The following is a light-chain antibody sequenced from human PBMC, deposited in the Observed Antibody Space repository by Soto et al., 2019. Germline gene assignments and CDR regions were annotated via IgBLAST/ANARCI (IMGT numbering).Light chain of an antibody. Sequence: EIVMTQSPVTLSVSPGEPANLSCRASQTVTTNLAWYQQKPGRSPRLLLYGASTRATGIQARFSGSGSGTDFTLTIRSLQPEDCATYYCKQLNSYLITFGQGTRLENK. CDR1: QTVTTN. J-gene: IGKJ5*01. CDR3: KQLNSYLIT. V-gene: IGKV3-15*01. CDR2: GAS.